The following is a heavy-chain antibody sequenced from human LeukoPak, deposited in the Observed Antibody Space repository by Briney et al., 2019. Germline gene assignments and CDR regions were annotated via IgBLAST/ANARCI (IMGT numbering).Heavy chain of an antibody. CDR3: ADPGAGF. CDR1: GFTFNIHW. CDR2: IKQNGTDT. Sequence: GGSLRLSCAATGFTFNIHWMTWVRQAPGKGLEWVANIKQNGTDTSYVDSVKGRFSISRDNAKNSVYLQVNSLGVEDTAVYYCADPGAGFWGQGTLVTVSS. D-gene: IGHD4-17*01. V-gene: IGHV3-7*01. J-gene: IGHJ4*02.